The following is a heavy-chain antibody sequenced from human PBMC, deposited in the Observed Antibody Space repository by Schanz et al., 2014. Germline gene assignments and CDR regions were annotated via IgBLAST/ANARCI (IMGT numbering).Heavy chain of an antibody. CDR2: MSYDGSIK. Sequence: QVQLVESGGGVVQPGRSLRLSCAASGFTFSSSGMHWVRQAPGKGLEWVAAMSYDGSIKYYGDSVKGRFTISRDNSKNTLYLQMNSLRAEDTSVYFCARVRRRIATPSTPSFRNYYYYAMDVWGQGTTVTVSS. J-gene: IGHJ6*02. CDR1: GFTFSSSG. V-gene: IGHV3-33*01. CDR3: ARVRRRIATPSTPSFRNYYYYAMDV. D-gene: IGHD6-25*01.